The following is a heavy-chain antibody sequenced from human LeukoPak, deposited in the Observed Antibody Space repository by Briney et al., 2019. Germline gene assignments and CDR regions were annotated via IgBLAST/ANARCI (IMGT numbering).Heavy chain of an antibody. Sequence: ASVTVSCKVSGYTLTELSMHWVRQAPGKGLEWMGGFDPEDGETIYAQKFQGRVTMTEDTSTDPAYMELSSLRSEDTAVYYCATPKNDYGDYNWFDPWGQGTLVTVSS. CDR3: ATPKNDYGDYNWFDP. CDR2: FDPEDGET. J-gene: IGHJ5*02. CDR1: GYTLTELS. D-gene: IGHD4-17*01. V-gene: IGHV1-24*01.